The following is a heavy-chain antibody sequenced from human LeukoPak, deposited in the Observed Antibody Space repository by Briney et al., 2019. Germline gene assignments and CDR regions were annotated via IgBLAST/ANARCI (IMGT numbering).Heavy chain of an antibody. CDR2: IYNSGST. V-gene: IGHV4-4*07. Sequence: SETLSLTCTVYGGSISSYYWSWIRQPPGKGLEWIGGIYNSGSTNYNPSLKSRVTMSVDATKTQYTLKLSSVTAADTAVYYCARCAYGSGTSCCLAACDCWGQGTLVAVSA. CDR3: ARCAYGSGTSCCLAACDC. J-gene: IGHJ4*02. D-gene: IGHD2-2*01. CDR1: GGSISSYY.